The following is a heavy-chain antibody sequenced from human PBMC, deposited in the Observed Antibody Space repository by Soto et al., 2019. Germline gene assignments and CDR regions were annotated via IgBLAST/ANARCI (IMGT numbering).Heavy chain of an antibody. J-gene: IGHJ6*02. CDR3: ARNLQRGIVVVPGYYYYYGMDV. CDR1: GFTFSSYS. D-gene: IGHD2-2*01. CDR2: ISSSSSYI. Sequence: VGSLRLSCAASGFTFSSYSMNWVRQAPGKGLEWVSSISSSSSYIYYADSVKGRFTISRDNAKNSLYLQVNSLRAEDTAVYYCARNLQRGIVVVPGYYYYYGMDVWGQGTTVTVSS. V-gene: IGHV3-21*01.